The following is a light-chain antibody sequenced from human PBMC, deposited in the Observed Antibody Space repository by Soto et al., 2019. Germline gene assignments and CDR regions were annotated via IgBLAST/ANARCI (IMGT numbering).Light chain of an antibody. Sequence: QSVLTQPASVSGSPGQSITISCAGTSSDVGGYNYVSWYQQHPGKAPKLLIYDVTNRPSGVSDRFSASKSGNTASLTISGLQAGEEAYYYCTSYTSSDSYVFGTGTKLTVL. CDR1: SSDVGGYNY. J-gene: IGLJ1*01. CDR2: DVT. V-gene: IGLV2-14*03. CDR3: TSYTSSDSYV.